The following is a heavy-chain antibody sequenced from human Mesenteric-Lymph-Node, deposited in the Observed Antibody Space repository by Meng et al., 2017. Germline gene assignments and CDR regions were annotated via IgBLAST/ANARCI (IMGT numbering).Heavy chain of an antibody. Sequence: QGAVDESGPALVKPYQTLSPTCTASGGSMSSGDYFWNWIRQPPGKGLEWIGYIYYSGNTNYNPSLKSRVTISIDTSKNQFSLKLSSVTAADTAVYYCARAEYYNWFDPWGQGTLVTVSS. CDR1: GGSMSSGDYF. J-gene: IGHJ5*02. V-gene: IGHV4-30-4*01. D-gene: IGHD1-14*01. CDR2: IYYSGNT. CDR3: ARAEYYNWFDP.